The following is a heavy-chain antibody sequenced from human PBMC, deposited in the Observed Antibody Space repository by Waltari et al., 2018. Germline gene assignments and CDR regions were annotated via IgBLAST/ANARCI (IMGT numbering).Heavy chain of an antibody. CDR2: INRDGSSI. D-gene: IGHD5-18*01. V-gene: IGHV3-74*01. Sequence: EVQLVEAGGDIVQPGGSLRLSCAASGFRFSDYWMHWVRQVPGKGLVWVTRINRDGSSISYSDSVKGRFTISRDNSKNMLYLQWNSLRAEDTAVYYCARKGGRGYTYGPFYYDSWGQGTLVTVSS. J-gene: IGHJ4*02. CDR3: ARKGGRGYTYGPFYYDS. CDR1: GFRFSDYW.